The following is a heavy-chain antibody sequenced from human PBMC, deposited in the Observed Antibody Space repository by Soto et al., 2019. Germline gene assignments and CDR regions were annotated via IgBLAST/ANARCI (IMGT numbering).Heavy chain of an antibody. J-gene: IGHJ4*02. D-gene: IGHD3-10*01. CDR3: ARGVYGAYLDY. Sequence: QVQLVESGGGVVQPGRSLRLSCAASGFTFSSYSMHWVRQAPGKGLEWIAYVENNGRTECRPSFQSRVTISLDSSQNHFSLRLRSVTAADTAVYFCARGVYGAYLDYWGQGILVTVSS. CDR1: GFTFSSYS. CDR2: VENNGRTE. V-gene: IGHV3-30-3*01.